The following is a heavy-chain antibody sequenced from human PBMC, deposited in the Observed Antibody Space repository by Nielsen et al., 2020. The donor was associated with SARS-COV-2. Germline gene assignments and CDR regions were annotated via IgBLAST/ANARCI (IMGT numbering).Heavy chain of an antibody. J-gene: IGHJ6*03. CDR2: INPSGSGT. V-gene: IGHV3-74*01. CDR3: AGGADFWSGTQRYYMDV. CDR1: GFTFSSTW. D-gene: IGHD3-3*01. Sequence: GESLKISCSASGFTFSSTWMDWVRQAPRQGLVWVSRINPSGSGTAYADSVKGRFAVSRDNAGNTVVLQIHSLRVEDTAVYYCAGGADFWSGTQRYYMDVWGKGTTVTVSS.